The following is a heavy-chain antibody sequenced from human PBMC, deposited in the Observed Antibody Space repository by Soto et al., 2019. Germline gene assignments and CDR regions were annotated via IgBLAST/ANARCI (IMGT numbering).Heavy chain of an antibody. CDR2: IWYDGTNK. CDR3: ARDRVWFGETQPHDYHYGMDV. D-gene: IGHD3-10*01. J-gene: IGHJ6*02. Sequence: QVQLVESGGGVVQPGRSLRLSCAASGFTFSSYGMHWVRQAPGKGLEWVAVIWYDGTNKYYADSVKGRFAIFRDNSKNTLYLQMNSLRAEDTAAYSCARDRVWFGETQPHDYHYGMDVWGQGTTVTVSS. CDR1: GFTFSSYG. V-gene: IGHV3-33*01.